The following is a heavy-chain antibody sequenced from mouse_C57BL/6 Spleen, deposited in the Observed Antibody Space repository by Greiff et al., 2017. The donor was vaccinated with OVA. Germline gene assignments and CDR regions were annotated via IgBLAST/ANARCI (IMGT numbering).Heavy chain of an antibody. J-gene: IGHJ2*01. CDR2: IYPGDGDT. V-gene: IGHV1-80*01. Sequence: VMLVESGAELVKPGASVKISCKASGYAFSSYWMNWVKQRPGKGLEWIGQIYPGDGDTNYNGKFKGKATLTADKSSSTAYMQLSSLTSEDSAVYFCARTTVVRGYFDYWGKGTTLTVSS. CDR1: GYAFSSYW. CDR3: ARTTVVRGYFDY. D-gene: IGHD1-1*01.